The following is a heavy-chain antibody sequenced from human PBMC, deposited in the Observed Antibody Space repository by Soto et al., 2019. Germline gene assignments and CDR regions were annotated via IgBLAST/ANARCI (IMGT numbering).Heavy chain of an antibody. CDR1: GGTFSSYT. CDR2: IIPILGIA. Sequence: QVQLVQSGAEVKKPGSSVKVSCKASGGTFSSYTISWVRQAPGQGLEWMGRIIPILGIANYAQKFQGRVTITADKSTSTAYMERSSLRSEDTAVYYCASLARGYCSSTSCYEYNWFDPWGQGTLVTVSS. J-gene: IGHJ5*02. CDR3: ASLARGYCSSTSCYEYNWFDP. D-gene: IGHD2-2*01. V-gene: IGHV1-69*02.